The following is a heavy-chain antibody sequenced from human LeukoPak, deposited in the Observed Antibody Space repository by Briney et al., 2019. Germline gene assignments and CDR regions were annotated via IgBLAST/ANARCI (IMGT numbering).Heavy chain of an antibody. D-gene: IGHD4-17*01. Sequence: GGSLRLSCAASGFTFSSYSMNWVRQTPGKGLEWISYISSGSGTTYYGDSVQGRFITSRDNAKNSLHLQMNSLRDEDTGVYYCAKDRGNDYGVFDYWGQGTLVTVSS. CDR2: ISSGSGTT. CDR1: GFTFSSYS. V-gene: IGHV3-48*02. J-gene: IGHJ4*02. CDR3: AKDRGNDYGVFDY.